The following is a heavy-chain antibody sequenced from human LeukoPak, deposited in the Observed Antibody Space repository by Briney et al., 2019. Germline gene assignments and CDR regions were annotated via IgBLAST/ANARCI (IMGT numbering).Heavy chain of an antibody. CDR1: GGSISSGSYY. J-gene: IGHJ4*02. CDR3: ARAGAYSYGSEYYFDY. CDR2: IYTSGSS. V-gene: IGHV4-61*02. Sequence: PSQTLSLTCTVSGGSISSGSYYWSWIRQPAGKGLEWIGRIYTSGSSNYNPSLKSRVTISVDTSKNQFSLKLSSVTAADTAVYYCARAGAYSYGSEYYFDYWGQGTPVTVSS. D-gene: IGHD5-18*01.